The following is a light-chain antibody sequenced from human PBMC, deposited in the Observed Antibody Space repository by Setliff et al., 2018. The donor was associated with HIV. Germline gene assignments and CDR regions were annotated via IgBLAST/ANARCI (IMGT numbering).Light chain of an antibody. CDR3: ASYTYISTPV. Sequence: QSVLTQPASVSGSPGQSITVSCTGTSSDVGAYNYVSWYQQHPGKAPKLMIYEVSNRPSGVSDRFSGSKSGNTASLTISGLQAEDEADYYCASYTYISTPVFGTGTKVTVL. J-gene: IGLJ1*01. V-gene: IGLV2-14*01. CDR2: EVS. CDR1: SSDVGAYNY.